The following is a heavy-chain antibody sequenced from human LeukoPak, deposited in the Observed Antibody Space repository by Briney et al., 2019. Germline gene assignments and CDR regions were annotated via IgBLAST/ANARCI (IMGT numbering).Heavy chain of an antibody. J-gene: IGHJ4*02. V-gene: IGHV3-30*04. CDR2: ISEDGSNM. D-gene: IGHD3-3*01. CDR1: GFTFSGYP. CDR3: ARDVSGSWSTDY. Sequence: GKSLRLSCAASGFTFSGYPIHWVRQAPGKGLEWVAVISEDGSNMYYAGSVKGRFTISRDNSKNTLDLQMDALRAEDTAVYYCARDVSGSWSTDYWGQGTLVTVSS.